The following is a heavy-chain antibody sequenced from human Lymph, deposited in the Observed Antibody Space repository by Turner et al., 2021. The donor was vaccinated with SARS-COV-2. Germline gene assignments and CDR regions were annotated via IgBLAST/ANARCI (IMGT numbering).Heavy chain of an antibody. V-gene: IGHV1-69*01. J-gene: IGHJ6*02. CDR3: ARDLSPIRVVVVPAARSRYYYGMDV. CDR2: IIPIFGTA. Sequence: QMQLVQSGAEVKKPGSSVKVSCKASGGIFNSYAISWLRQAPGQGLEWMGGIIPIFGTANYAQKFQGRVTISADESTSTAYMELSSLRSEDTAVYYCARDLSPIRVVVVPAARSRYYYGMDVWGQGTTVTVSS. D-gene: IGHD2-2*01. CDR1: GGIFNSYA.